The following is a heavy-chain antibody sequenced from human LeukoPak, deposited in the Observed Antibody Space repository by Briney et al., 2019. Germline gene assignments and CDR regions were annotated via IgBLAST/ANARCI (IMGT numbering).Heavy chain of an antibody. CDR2: ISRSGAT. V-gene: IGHV4-4*07. Sequence: SETLSLTCTVSGGSISGYHWGWIRTPVGTGLERIGRISRSGATNYTPSLNSRVTISVDTSMNQFSLKLKSVTAADTAVYYCVRDSGSYGSGWFFHGMDVWGQGTMVTVCS. CDR1: GGSISGYH. J-gene: IGHJ6*02. CDR3: VRDSGSYGSGWFFHGMDV. D-gene: IGHD6-19*01.